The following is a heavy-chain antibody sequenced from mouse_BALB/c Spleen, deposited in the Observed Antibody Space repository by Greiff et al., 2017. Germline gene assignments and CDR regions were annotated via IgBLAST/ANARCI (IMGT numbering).Heavy chain of an antibody. Sequence: EVQVVESGGDLVKPGGSLKLSCAASGFTFSSYGMSWVRQTPDKRLEWVATISSGGSYTYYPDSVKGRFTISRDNAKNTLYLQMSSLKSEDTAMYYCARLGYDGPYAMDYWGQGTSVTVSS. V-gene: IGHV5-6*01. J-gene: IGHJ4*01. CDR1: GFTFSSYG. CDR2: ISSGGSYT. D-gene: IGHD2-2*01. CDR3: ARLGYDGPYAMDY.